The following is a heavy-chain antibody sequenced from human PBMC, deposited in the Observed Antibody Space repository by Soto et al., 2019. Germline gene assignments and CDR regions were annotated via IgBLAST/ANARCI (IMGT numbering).Heavy chain of an antibody. J-gene: IGHJ6*02. CDR3: AREGVLWFGERPDYYGLDV. V-gene: IGHV4-61*01. CDR1: GGSVSSGSYY. CDR2: IYYSGNT. Sequence: SETLSLTCTVSGGSVSSGSYYWSWIRQPPGKGLEWIGYIYYSGNTNYNPSLKSRVTVSVDTSKNQFSLKLSSVTAADTAVYYCAREGVLWFGERPDYYGLDVWGQGTTVTVSS. D-gene: IGHD3-10*01.